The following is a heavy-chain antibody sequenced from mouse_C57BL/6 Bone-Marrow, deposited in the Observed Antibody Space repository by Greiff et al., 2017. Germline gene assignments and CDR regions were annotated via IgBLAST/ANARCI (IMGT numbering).Heavy chain of an antibody. CDR3: ARCDCHYAFFDY. CDR2: IYPRGGNT. CDR1: GYAFRSSG. Sequence: QVQLQQSGAELARPGASVKISCKASGYAFRSSGISWVKQRTGQGLEWIGGIYPRGGNTYYNEKFKGKATLTADKSSSTAYIELRSLTSEDFAVDFSARCDCHYAFFDYWGQGTTLTVSS. J-gene: IGHJ2*01. V-gene: IGHV1-81*01. D-gene: IGHD2-3*01.